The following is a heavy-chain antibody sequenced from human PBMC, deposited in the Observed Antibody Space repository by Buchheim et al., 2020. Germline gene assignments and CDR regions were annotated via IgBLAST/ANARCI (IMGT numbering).Heavy chain of an antibody. CDR1: GGSISSSSYY. J-gene: IGHJ6*02. CDR3: ARDPYSSGWYRGEGLFGMDG. CDR2: IYYSGST. V-gene: IGHV4-39*07. D-gene: IGHD6-19*01. Sequence: QLQLQESGPGLVKPSETLSLTCTVSGGSISSSSYYWGWIRQPPGKGLEWIGSIYYSGSTYYNPSLKSRVTISVETSKNQFSLKLSSVTAADTAVYYCARDPYSSGWYRGEGLFGMDGWGQGTT.